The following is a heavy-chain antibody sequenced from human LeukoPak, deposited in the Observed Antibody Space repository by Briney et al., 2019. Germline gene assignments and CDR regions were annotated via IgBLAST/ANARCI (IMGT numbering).Heavy chain of an antibody. V-gene: IGHV3-43*01. J-gene: IGHJ4*02. D-gene: IGHD6-13*01. Sequence: GGSLRLSCAASGFTFDDYTMHWVRQAPGKGLEWVSLISWDGGSTYYADSVKGRFTISRDNSKNSLYLQMNSLRAEDTALYYCAKDKSSIAATFDYWGQGTLVTVSS. CDR3: AKDKSSIAATFDY. CDR1: GFTFDDYT. CDR2: ISWDGGST.